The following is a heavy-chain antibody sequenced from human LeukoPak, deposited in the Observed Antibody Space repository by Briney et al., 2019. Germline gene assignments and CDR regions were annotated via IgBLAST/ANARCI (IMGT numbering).Heavy chain of an antibody. D-gene: IGHD3-10*01. J-gene: IGHJ4*02. CDR3: AGNYGPYYFDY. V-gene: IGHV3-33*01. CDR1: GFTFSNYG. CDR2: IWYDGSNK. Sequence: PGGSLRLSCAASGFTFSNYGMHWVRQAPGKGLEWVAVIWYDGSNKYYADSVKGRFTISRDNSKTTLYLQMNSLRAEDTAVYYCAGNYGPYYFDYWGQGTLVTVSS.